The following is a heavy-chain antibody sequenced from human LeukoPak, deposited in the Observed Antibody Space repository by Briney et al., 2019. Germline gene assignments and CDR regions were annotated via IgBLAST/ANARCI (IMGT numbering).Heavy chain of an antibody. V-gene: IGHV3-48*03. Sequence: PGGSLRLSCAVSGFTFSSYEMTWVRQAPGKGLEWVSYISSSGSIIYYADSVKGRFTISRDNAKNSLYLQMNSLRGEDTAVYYCARESPGALLWFGETKYYFDYWGQGTLVTVSS. CDR3: ARESPGALLWFGETKYYFDY. CDR2: ISSSGSII. J-gene: IGHJ4*02. D-gene: IGHD3-10*01. CDR1: GFTFSSYE.